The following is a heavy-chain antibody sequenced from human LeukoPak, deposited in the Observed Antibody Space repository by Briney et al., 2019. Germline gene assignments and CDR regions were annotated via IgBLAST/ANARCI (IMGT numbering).Heavy chain of an antibody. CDR2: IIPIFGTA. CDR3: VFWSGYYTFDY. D-gene: IGHD3-3*01. J-gene: IGHJ4*02. V-gene: IGHV1-69*13. Sequence: SVKVSCKASGYTFTSYYMHWVRQAPGQGLEWMGGIIPIFGTANYAQKFQGRVTITADESTSTAYMELSSLRSEDTAVYYCVFWSGYYTFDYWGQGTLVTVSS. CDR1: GYTFTSYY.